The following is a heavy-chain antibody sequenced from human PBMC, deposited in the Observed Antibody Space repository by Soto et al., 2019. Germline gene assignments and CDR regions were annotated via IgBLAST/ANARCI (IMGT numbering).Heavy chain of an antibody. V-gene: IGHV4-61*08. Sequence: QVQLQESGPGLVKPSETLSLTCTVSVSGGSVSTGVHYWSWIRQPPGKGLEWIGYIYYSGSTNYNPSLHRRVTISVDTSKNQFSLKLNTVTSADTAVYYCARGYYTSWYWFDRWGRGTLVTVSS. D-gene: IGHD6-13*01. CDR2: IYYSGST. J-gene: IGHJ2*01. CDR1: GGSVSTGVHY. CDR3: ARGYYTSWYWFDR.